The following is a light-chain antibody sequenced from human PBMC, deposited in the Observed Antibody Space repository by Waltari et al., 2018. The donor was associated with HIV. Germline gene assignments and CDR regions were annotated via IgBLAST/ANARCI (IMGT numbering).Light chain of an antibody. Sequence: QSALTQPPSASGSPGQSVTISCPGTSSDVGGYDYVSWYPHHPGKVPRLSMYEGSKQPAWGPDRCCGFKSGDTASLTVSGLQAEDEADYYCTSYAGSGEYVFGTGTKFTVL. CDR1: SSDVGGYDY. CDR3: TSYAGSGEYV. J-gene: IGLJ1*01. CDR2: EGS. V-gene: IGLV2-8*01.